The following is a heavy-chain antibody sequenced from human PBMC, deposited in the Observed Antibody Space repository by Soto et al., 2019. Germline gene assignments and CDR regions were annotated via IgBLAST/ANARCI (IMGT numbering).Heavy chain of an antibody. CDR2: ISAYNGNT. CDR3: VVAAQPYYSDY. V-gene: IGHV1-18*01. CDR1: GYTFTSYG. Sequence: QVQLVQSGAEVKKPGASVKVSCKASGYTFTSYGISWVRQAPGQGLEWMGWISAYNGNTNYAQKLQGRVTMTTDTSTSTASMELRSLRSDDTAVYYCVVAAQPYYSDYWGQGTLVTVSS. J-gene: IGHJ4*02. D-gene: IGHD2-15*01.